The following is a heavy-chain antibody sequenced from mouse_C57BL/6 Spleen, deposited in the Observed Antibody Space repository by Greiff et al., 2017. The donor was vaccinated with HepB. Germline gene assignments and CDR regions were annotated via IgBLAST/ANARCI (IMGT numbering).Heavy chain of an antibody. CDR3: AREGSTTGDYYFDY. V-gene: IGHV1-54*01. J-gene: IGHJ2*01. CDR1: GYAFTNYL. CDR2: INPGSGGT. D-gene: IGHD1-1*01. Sequence: SGAELVRPGTSVKVSCKASGYAFTNYLIEWVKQRPGQGLEWIGVINPGSGGTNYNEKFKGKATLTADKSSSTAYMQLSSLTSEDSAVYFCAREGSTTGDYYFDYWGQGTTLTVSS.